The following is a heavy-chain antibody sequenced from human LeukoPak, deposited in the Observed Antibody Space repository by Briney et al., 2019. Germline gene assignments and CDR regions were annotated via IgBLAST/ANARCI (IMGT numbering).Heavy chain of an antibody. CDR3: AKDLVPHRRVGSSEKVDY. D-gene: IGHD3-10*01. V-gene: IGHV3-48*01. CDR1: GFTFSSYS. Sequence: GWSLRLSCAASGFTFSSYSMNWVRQAPGKGLEWVSYISSSSSTIYYADSVKGRFTISRDNAKNSLYLQMNSLRAEDTAVYYCAKDLVPHRRVGSSEKVDYWGQGTLVTVSS. J-gene: IGHJ4*02. CDR2: ISSSSSTI.